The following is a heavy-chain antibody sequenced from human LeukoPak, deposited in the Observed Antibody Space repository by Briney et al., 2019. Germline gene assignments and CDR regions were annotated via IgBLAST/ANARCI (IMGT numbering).Heavy chain of an antibody. CDR3: ATGEYSSGWYLY. V-gene: IGHV1-18*01. CDR2: ISAYNGNT. J-gene: IGHJ4*02. Sequence: ASVKVSCKASGYTFTSYGISWVRQAPGQRLERMGWISAYNGNTNYAQKLQGRVTMTTDTSTSTAYMELRSLRSDDTAVYYCATGEYSSGWYLYWGQGTLVTVSS. CDR1: GYTFTSYG. D-gene: IGHD6-19*01.